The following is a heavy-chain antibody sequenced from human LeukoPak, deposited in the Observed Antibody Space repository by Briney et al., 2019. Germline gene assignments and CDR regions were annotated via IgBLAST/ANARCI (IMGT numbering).Heavy chain of an antibody. V-gene: IGHV4-38-2*02. D-gene: IGHD2-21*02. CDR3: ARDPLDDSLDY. J-gene: IGHJ4*02. Sequence: SETLSLTCTVSGYSISSGYYWGWIRQPPGKGLEWIGSIYHSGSTYYNPSLKSRVTISVDTSKNQFSLKLSSVTAADTAVYYCARDPLDDSLDYWGQGTLVTVSS. CDR2: IYHSGST. CDR1: GYSISSGYY.